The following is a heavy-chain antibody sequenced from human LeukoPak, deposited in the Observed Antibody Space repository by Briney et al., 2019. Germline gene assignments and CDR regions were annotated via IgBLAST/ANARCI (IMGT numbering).Heavy chain of an antibody. D-gene: IGHD2/OR15-2a*01. J-gene: IGHJ5*02. Sequence: PSETLSLTCTVSDDSISTYYWSWIRQPPGKGLEWIGYIYYSGSANYNPSLKSRVTISVDTSKNQFSLNLSSMTAADTAVYYCARHPFQYPFDHWGQGTVVGVSS. CDR2: IYYSGSA. V-gene: IGHV4-59*08. CDR1: DDSISTYY. CDR3: ARHPFQYPFDH.